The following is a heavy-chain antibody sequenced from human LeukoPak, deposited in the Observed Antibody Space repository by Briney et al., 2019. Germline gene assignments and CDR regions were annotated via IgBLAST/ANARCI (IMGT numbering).Heavy chain of an antibody. V-gene: IGHV3-30*03. J-gene: IGHJ4*02. CDR2: ISFDGSNK. Sequence: PGGSLRLSCAASGFTFSGYGMHWVRQAPGKGLEWVATISFDGSNKNYADSVKGRFTISRDNSKNTLYLQMNSLRAEDTAVYYCARAGALYPDYWGQGTLVTVSS. CDR3: ARAGALYPDY. CDR1: GFTFSGYG. D-gene: IGHD1-26*01.